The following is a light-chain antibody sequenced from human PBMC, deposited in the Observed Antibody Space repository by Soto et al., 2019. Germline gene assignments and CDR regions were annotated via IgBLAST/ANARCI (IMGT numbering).Light chain of an antibody. Sequence: QSVLTQPASVSGSPGQSITISCTGTSSDVGGYNYVSWYQQHPGKAPKVMIYEVSNRPSGVSDRFSGSKSGNTASLTISGLQAEDEADYYCSSYSSSSTPWVFGGGTKVTVL. CDR3: SSYSSSSTPWV. J-gene: IGLJ3*02. V-gene: IGLV2-14*01. CDR2: EVS. CDR1: SSDVGGYNY.